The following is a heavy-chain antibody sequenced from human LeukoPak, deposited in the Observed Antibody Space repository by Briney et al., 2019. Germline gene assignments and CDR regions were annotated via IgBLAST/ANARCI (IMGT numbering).Heavy chain of an antibody. Sequence: GGSLRLSCAASGFTFSDYYMSWIRQAPGKGLEWVSYISSSGSTIYYADSMKGRFTISRDNAKNSLYLQMNSLRAEDTAVYYCAKRGVPDAFDIWGQGTMVTVSS. D-gene: IGHD3-16*01. V-gene: IGHV3-11*01. J-gene: IGHJ3*02. CDR3: AKRGVPDAFDI. CDR1: GFTFSDYY. CDR2: ISSSGSTI.